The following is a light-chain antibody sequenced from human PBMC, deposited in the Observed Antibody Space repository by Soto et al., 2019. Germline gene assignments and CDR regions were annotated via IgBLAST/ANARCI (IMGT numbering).Light chain of an antibody. CDR2: KDT. Sequence: SYELTQSPSLSVSPGQTARITCSGNALSMQYAHWYQQKPGQAPVLVIYKDTQRPSGIPERFSGSTSGTTVTLTISVVQADDAAEYHCQSADRSGAYLLFGGGTKLTVL. J-gene: IGLJ2*01. CDR1: ALSMQY. CDR3: QSADRSGAYLL. V-gene: IGLV3-25*03.